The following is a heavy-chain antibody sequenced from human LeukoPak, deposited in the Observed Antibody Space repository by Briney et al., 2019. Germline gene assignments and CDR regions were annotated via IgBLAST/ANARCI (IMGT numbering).Heavy chain of an antibody. Sequence: SETLSLTCAVYGGSFSGYYWSWIRQPPGKGLEWIGSIYYSGSTYHNPSLKSRVTISVDTSKNQLSLKLSSVTAADTAVYYCAFRRDGYKGGNWFDPWGQGTLVTVSS. CDR2: IYYSGST. J-gene: IGHJ5*02. CDR3: AFRRDGYKGGNWFDP. CDR1: GGSFSGYY. V-gene: IGHV4-34*01. D-gene: IGHD5-24*01.